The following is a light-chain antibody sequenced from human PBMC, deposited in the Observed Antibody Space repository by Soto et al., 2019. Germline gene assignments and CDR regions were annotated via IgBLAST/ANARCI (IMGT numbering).Light chain of an antibody. J-gene: IGKJ5*01. Sequence: EIVMTQSPATLSVSPGERASLSCRASQSVSSKLAWYQQKPGQAPRLLIYGASTRAPGIPARFSGSGSGTEFTLTISSLQSEDFAVYYCQQYNNWITFGQGTRLEIK. CDR2: GAS. V-gene: IGKV3-15*01. CDR1: QSVSSK. CDR3: QQYNNWIT.